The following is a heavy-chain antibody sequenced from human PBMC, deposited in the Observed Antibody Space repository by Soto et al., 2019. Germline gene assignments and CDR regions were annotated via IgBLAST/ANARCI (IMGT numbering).Heavy chain of an antibody. Sequence: SETLSLTCTVSGGSIGSGGYYWSWIRQHPGKGLEWIGYIYYSGSTYYNPSLKSRVTISVDTSKNQFSLKLSSVTAADTAVYYCARDLYTATFRYYYYYGIDVWGQGTTVTVSS. CDR1: GGSIGSGGYY. CDR3: ARDLYTATFRYYYYYGIDV. CDR2: IYYSGST. D-gene: IGHD2-2*02. V-gene: IGHV4-31*03. J-gene: IGHJ6*02.